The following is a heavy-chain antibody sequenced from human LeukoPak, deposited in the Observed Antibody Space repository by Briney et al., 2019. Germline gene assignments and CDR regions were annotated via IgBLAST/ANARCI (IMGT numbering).Heavy chain of an antibody. CDR3: ASWVGGYYYYMDV. CDR2: IIPIFGTA. CDR1: GGTFSSYA. D-gene: IGHD2-15*01. Sequence: GASVKVSCKASGGTFSSYAISWVRQAPGQGLEWMGGIIPIFGTANYAQKFQGRVTITADESTSTAYMELSSLRSEDTAVYYCASWVGGYYYYMDVWGKGTTVTVSS. V-gene: IGHV1-69*13. J-gene: IGHJ6*03.